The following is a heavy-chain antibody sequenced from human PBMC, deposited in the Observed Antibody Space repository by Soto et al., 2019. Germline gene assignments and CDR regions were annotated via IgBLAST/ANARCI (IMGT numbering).Heavy chain of an antibody. V-gene: IGHV3-64D*06. J-gene: IGHJ4*02. Sequence: GGSLRLSCSASGFTFSSYAMHWVRQAPEKGLEYVSSISINGCSTHYADSVKGRFTISRDNSRNTQYLQMSSLRADDTAVYYCVKGEFYYDSSAYYPFDSWGQGTLVTVSS. D-gene: IGHD3-22*01. CDR2: ISINGCST. CDR1: GFTFSSYA. CDR3: VKGEFYYDSSAYYPFDS.